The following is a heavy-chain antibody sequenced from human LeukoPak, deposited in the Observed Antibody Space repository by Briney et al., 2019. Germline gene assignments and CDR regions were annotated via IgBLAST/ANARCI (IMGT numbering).Heavy chain of an antibody. V-gene: IGHV1-2*02. CDR1: GYTFTGYY. Sequence: ASVKVSCKASGYTFTGYYMHWVRQAPGQGLEWMGWTNPNSGGTNYAQKFQGRVTMTRDTSISTAYMELSRLRSDDTAVYYCARDFLVRGTSRYYFDYWGQGTLVTVSS. CDR2: TNPNSGGT. D-gene: IGHD3-10*01. J-gene: IGHJ4*02. CDR3: ARDFLVRGTSRYYFDY.